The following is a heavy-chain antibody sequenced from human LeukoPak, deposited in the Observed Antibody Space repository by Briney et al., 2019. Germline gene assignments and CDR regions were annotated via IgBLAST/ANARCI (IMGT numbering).Heavy chain of an antibody. CDR2: INPNSGGT. CDR3: AREFRTTTWSYDAFDL. V-gene: IGHV1-2*02. D-gene: IGHD1/OR15-1a*01. Sequence: VASVKVSCKASGYTFTGYYMHWVRQAPGQGLEWMGWINPNSGGTNYAQKFQDRVTMTRDTSNNTSHMELSSLRSDDTAVYYCAREFRTTTWSYDAFDLWGQGTMVTVSS. J-gene: IGHJ3*01. CDR1: GYTFTGYY.